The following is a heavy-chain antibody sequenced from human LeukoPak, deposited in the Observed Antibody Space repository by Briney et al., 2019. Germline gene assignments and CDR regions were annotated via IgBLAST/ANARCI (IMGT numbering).Heavy chain of an antibody. J-gene: IGHJ3*02. Sequence: SETLSLTCSVSGDSIRSYYWSWIRQPPGKGLEWIGYIYHSGSTYYNPSLKSRVTISVDRSKNQFSLKLSSVTAADTAVYYCARDPTGAFDIWGQGTMVTVSS. V-gene: IGHV4-59*12. D-gene: IGHD7-27*01. CDR2: IYHSGST. CDR3: ARDPTGAFDI. CDR1: GDSIRSYY.